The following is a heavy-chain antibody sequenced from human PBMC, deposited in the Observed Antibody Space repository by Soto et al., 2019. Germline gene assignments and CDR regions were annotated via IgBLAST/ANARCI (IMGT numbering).Heavy chain of an antibody. CDR3: GAQDYVAKGYHFET. CDR2: ISAYNGNT. J-gene: IGHJ4*02. V-gene: IGHV1-18*01. CDR1: GYTFTSYC. D-gene: IGHD4-17*01. Sequence: ASVKVSCKASGYTFTSYCISWVRHAPGQGLEWMGWISAYNGNTNYAQKLQGRVTMTTDTSTSTAYMELRSLRSDDTAVYYCGAQDYVAKGYHFETWGQGTMVTVSS.